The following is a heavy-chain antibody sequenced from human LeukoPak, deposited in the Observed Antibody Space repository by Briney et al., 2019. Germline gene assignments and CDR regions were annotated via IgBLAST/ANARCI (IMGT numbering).Heavy chain of an antibody. V-gene: IGHV3-11*01. D-gene: IGHD6-13*01. CDR3: ARAAGWLDP. J-gene: IGHJ5*02. Sequence: GGSLRLSCAASGFTFSDYYMSWIRQAPGKGLEWISYISYNGRTIHYADSVKGRFIISRDNTKKSLYLQMNSPRVEDTAVYYCARAAGWLDPWGRGTLVTVPS. CDR2: ISYNGRTI. CDR1: GFTFSDYY.